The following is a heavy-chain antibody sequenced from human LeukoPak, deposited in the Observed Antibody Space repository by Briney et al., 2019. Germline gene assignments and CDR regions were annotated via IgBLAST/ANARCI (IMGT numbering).Heavy chain of an antibody. CDR2: ISSSGSTI. CDR1: GFTFSSYE. D-gene: IGHD5-24*01. J-gene: IGHJ4*02. Sequence: GGSLRFSCAASGFTFSSYEMNCVRQAPGKGLEWVSYISSSGSTIYYADSVKGRFTISRDNAKNSLYLQMNSLRAEDTAVYYCAVATIKDYFEYWGQGTLVTDSS. V-gene: IGHV3-48*03. CDR3: AVATIKDYFEY.